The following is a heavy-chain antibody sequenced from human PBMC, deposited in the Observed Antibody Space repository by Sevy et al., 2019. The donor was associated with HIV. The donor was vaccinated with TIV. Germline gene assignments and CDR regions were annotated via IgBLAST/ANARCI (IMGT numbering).Heavy chain of an antibody. J-gene: IGHJ4*02. CDR1: GFTFSRYG. V-gene: IGHV3-30*18. CDR3: GKIMRGGSDGSGSEL. Sequence: GGSLRLSCSASGFTFSRYGMHWVRQAPGKGLEWVAVISYDGSNKYYADSMKGRFTISRDNSKNTLYMQMNSLRIEDTAVYYGGKIMRGGSDGSGSELWGQGTLVTVSS. D-gene: IGHD3-10*01. CDR2: ISYDGSNK.